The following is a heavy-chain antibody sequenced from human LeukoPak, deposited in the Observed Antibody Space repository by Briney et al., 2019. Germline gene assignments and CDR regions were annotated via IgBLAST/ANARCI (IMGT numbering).Heavy chain of an antibody. CDR3: AKDGVGATRGYYFDY. Sequence: PGGSLRLSCAASGFTFDDYAMHWVRQAPGKGLESVSLISWDGGSTYYADSVKGRFTISRDNSKNSLYLQMNSLRAEDSALYYCAKDGVGATRGYYFDYWGQGTLVTVSS. V-gene: IGHV3-43D*03. D-gene: IGHD1-26*01. CDR1: GFTFDDYA. CDR2: ISWDGGST. J-gene: IGHJ4*02.